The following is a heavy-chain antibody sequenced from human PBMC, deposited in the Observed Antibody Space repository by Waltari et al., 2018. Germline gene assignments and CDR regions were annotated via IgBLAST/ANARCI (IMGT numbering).Heavy chain of an antibody. Sequence: QVQLVQSGAEVKKPGASVKVSCKTSGYTFTGYYMYWVRQAPGQGLEWMGWINPYSCGTAYAQKFQGRVTLTRDTSISTAYMELNRLISDDSAMYYCATAPDAFQIINWGQGTLVTVSS. CDR2: INPYSCGT. D-gene: IGHD2-2*01. J-gene: IGHJ4*02. CDR1: GYTFTGYY. CDR3: ATAPDAFQIIN. V-gene: IGHV1-2*02.